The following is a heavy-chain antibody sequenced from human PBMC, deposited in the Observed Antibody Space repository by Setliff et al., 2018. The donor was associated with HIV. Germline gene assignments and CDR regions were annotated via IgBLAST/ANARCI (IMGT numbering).Heavy chain of an antibody. D-gene: IGHD3-9*01. CDR1: GYSFTGYY. CDR2: IHPSGGST. J-gene: IGHJ4*03. V-gene: IGHV1-46*01. CDR3: TTRRYIYGTGNVYNVLGYFQY. Sequence: GASVKVSCKPSGYSFTGYYIHWVRQAPGQGLEWMGVIHPSGGSTSYAQKFQDRVTITTDESTSTAYLELSSLRSDDTAIYYCTTRRYIYGTGNVYNVLGYFQYWGQGTLVTVSS.